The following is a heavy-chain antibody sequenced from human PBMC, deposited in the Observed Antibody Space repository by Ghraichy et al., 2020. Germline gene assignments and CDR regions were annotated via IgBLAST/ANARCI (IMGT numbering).Heavy chain of an antibody. Sequence: GGSLRLSCVGSKFTFNTYGMHWVRQGPGKGLEWVAGTSYDGGYKAYADSVKDRFTISRDNAKNTLYLQMNALTTEDTALYFCAREDIGLQSGFDYLGLGTPGTGSS. V-gene: IGHV3-30*03. CDR1: KFTFNTYG. D-gene: IGHD5-12*01. CDR3: AREDIGLQSGFDY. CDR2: TSYDGGYK. J-gene: IGHJ4*02.